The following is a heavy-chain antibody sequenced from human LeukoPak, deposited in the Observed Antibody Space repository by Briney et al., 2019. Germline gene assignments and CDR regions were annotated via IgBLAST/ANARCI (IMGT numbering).Heavy chain of an antibody. CDR3: ARDPGSWSAGLGYYYYMDV. V-gene: IGHV4-59*01. Sequence: SETLSLTCTVSGGSISSYYWSWIRRPPGKGLEWIGYIYYSGSTNYNPSLKSRVTISVDTSKNQFSLKLSSVTAADTAVYYCARDPGSWSAGLGYYYYMDVWGKGTTVTVSS. CDR1: GGSISSYY. J-gene: IGHJ6*03. CDR2: IYYSGST. D-gene: IGHD3-10*01.